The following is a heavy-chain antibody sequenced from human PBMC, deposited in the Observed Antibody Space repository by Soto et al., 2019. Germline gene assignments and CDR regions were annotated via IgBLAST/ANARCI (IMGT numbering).Heavy chain of an antibody. J-gene: IGHJ4*02. Sequence: EVQMVESVGGLVQPGGSLRLSCAASVFSFNEMNWVRQAPGKGLEWVSYISTSGSTIYYADSVKGLFTISRDNGKNSLYLQMTSLRAKDTAVYYCAYGGSCDYWGQGTQVSVSS. CDR1: VFSFNE. V-gene: IGHV3-48*03. CDR3: AYGGSCDY. D-gene: IGHD1-26*01. CDR2: ISTSGSTI.